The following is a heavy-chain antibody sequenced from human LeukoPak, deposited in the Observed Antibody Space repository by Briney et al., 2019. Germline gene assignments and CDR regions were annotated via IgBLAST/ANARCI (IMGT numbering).Heavy chain of an antibody. D-gene: IGHD3-16*01. CDR3: AKSSHAFGAFDI. CDR2: ISGSGGST. CDR1: GFTFSSYG. Sequence: GGSLRLSCAASGFTFSSYGMSWVRQAPGKGLEWVSGISGSGGSTYYTDSVKGRFIISSDSSKNTLYLQMNSLRAEYTAVYYCAKSSHAFGAFDIWGQGTMVTVSS. V-gene: IGHV3-23*01. J-gene: IGHJ3*02.